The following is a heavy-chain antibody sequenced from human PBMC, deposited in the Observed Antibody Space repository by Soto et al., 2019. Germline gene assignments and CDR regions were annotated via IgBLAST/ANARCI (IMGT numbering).Heavy chain of an antibody. CDR2: IYSGGST. V-gene: IGHV3-53*01. CDR1: GGTVSNNY. J-gene: IGHJ4*02. CDR3: AKARGSSPWYAGIFDY. Sequence: GGSLRVSCAASGGTVSNNYMNWVRQAPGKGLEWVSVIYSGGSTYYADSVKRRFTISRDSSENTLYLHMNSLRAEDTAVYYCAKARGSSPWYAGIFDYWGLGTLVTVSS. D-gene: IGHD6-13*01.